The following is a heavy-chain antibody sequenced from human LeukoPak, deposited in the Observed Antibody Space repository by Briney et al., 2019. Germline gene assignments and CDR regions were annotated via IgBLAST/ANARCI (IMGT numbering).Heavy chain of an antibody. Sequence: PSETLSLTCAVSGGSIIRNNWWSWVRQPPGKGLEWIGEIHHSGSTNYNTSLKSRVTISLDKSKNQISLKLTSVTAADTAMYYCARGDESVSSTSCSVWGQGTRVTVSS. J-gene: IGHJ4*02. CDR3: ARGDESVSSTSCSV. V-gene: IGHV4-4*02. CDR1: GGSIIRNNW. D-gene: IGHD2-2*01. CDR2: IHHSGST.